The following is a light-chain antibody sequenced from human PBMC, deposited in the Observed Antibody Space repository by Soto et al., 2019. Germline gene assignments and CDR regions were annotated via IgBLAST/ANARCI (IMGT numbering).Light chain of an antibody. CDR1: QSVSRN. CDR3: KQYNNWPLT. V-gene: IGKV3-15*01. Sequence: EIVMTQSPATLSVSPGERATLSCRASQSVSRNLAWYQQKPGQAPRLLIYGASTSATGIPARFSGSGSGTEFTLTISSLQSEDFAVYYCKQYNNWPLTFGQGTKVEIK. J-gene: IGKJ1*01. CDR2: GAS.